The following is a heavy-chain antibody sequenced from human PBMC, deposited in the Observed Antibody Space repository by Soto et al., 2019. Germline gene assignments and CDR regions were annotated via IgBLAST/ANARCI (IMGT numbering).Heavy chain of an antibody. V-gene: IGHV1-46*03. D-gene: IGHD3-3*01. J-gene: IGHJ4*02. Sequence: QVQLVQSGAEVKKPGASVKVSCKASGYTFTSYYMHWVRQAPGQGLEWMGIINHSGGSKSYAQKCQDRDTMTRDTSTRTVYMELSSLRSEDTAVYYCAREFLQHQGLFDYWGQGTLVTVSS. CDR3: AREFLQHQGLFDY. CDR1: GYTFTSYY. CDR2: INHSGGSK.